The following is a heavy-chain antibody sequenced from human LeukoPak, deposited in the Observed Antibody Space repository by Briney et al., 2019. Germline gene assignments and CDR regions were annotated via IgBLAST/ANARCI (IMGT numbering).Heavy chain of an antibody. CDR2: INQDGSAR. V-gene: IGHV3-7*05. Sequence: GGSLRLSCAASGFTFSSHWMYWVRQSPGKGLQWVATINQDGSARFYVDSVKCRFTISRDNAKNSLYLQMNSLRAEDTAVYYCTRVIVEVPGVSDYCDFWGQGTLVTVSS. J-gene: IGHJ4*02. CDR3: TRVIVEVPGVSDYCDF. D-gene: IGHD2-2*01. CDR1: GFTFSSHW.